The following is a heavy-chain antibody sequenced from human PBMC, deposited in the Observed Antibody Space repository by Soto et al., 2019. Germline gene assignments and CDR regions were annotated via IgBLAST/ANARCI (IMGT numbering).Heavy chain of an antibody. D-gene: IGHD1-26*01. V-gene: IGHV1-46*01. CDR3: ARSSGGNFGIIIEGTNWFAP. J-gene: IGHJ5*02. CDR2: INPHGGST. CDR1: RDTFTSDC. Sequence: ASVKVSCKAPRDTFTSDCINWVRQAPGQGLEWMGVINPHGGSTAYAQKFKGRVTLTRDPSASTGYMEVSGLTSEDTAMYYRARSSGGNFGIIIEGTNWFAPWGQGTLVTVSS.